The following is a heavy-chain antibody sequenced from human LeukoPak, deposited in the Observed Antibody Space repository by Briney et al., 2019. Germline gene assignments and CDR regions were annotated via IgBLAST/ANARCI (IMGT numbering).Heavy chain of an antibody. CDR2: ISYDGSNK. D-gene: IGHD6-13*01. J-gene: IGHJ6*02. V-gene: IGHV3-30-3*01. CDR3: ARDTGYSSSWYKNYYYGMDV. CDR1: GLTFSSYA. Sequence: GGSLRLSCAASGLTFSSYAMHWVRQAPGKGLEWVAVISYDGSNKYYADSVKGRFTISRDNSKNTLYLQMNSLRAEDTAVYYCARDTGYSSSWYKNYYYGMDVWGQGTTVTVSS.